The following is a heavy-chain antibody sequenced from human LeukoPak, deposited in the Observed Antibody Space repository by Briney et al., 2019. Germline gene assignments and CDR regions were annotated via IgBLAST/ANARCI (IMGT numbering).Heavy chain of an antibody. CDR3: ARGRSAAGPLHYFDS. J-gene: IGHJ4*02. V-gene: IGHV3-7*02. Sequence: GGSLRLSCAASGFTFSTYWMSWVRQAPGKGLEWVANMKPDGSVIFYVDSVKGRFTISRDNAKNSVYLQMNSLRVEDTAVYYCARGRSAAGPLHYFDSWGQGTLVTVSS. CDR2: MKPDGSVI. CDR1: GFTFSTYW. D-gene: IGHD6-13*01.